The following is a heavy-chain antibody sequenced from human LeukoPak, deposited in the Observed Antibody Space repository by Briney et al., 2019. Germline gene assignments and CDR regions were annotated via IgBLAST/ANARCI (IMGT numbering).Heavy chain of an antibody. CDR1: GYSFTSNW. V-gene: IGHV5-51*01. CDR2: IYPGDSDT. Sequence: GESLKISCKGSGYSFTSNWIGWVRQMPGKGLEWMGIIYPGDSDTRYSPSFQGQVTISADKSISTAYLQWSSLKASDTGVYYCARPSTAANDYCGQGTLVTVSS. D-gene: IGHD2-2*01. CDR3: ARPSTAANDY. J-gene: IGHJ4*02.